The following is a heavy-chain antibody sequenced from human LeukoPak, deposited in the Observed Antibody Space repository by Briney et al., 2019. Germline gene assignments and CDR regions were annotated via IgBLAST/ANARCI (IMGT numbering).Heavy chain of an antibody. Sequence: PGGSLRLSCAASGFTFSSHGMNWDRQAPTKGLEWVSYISSNSRTIYYADSVKGRFTISRDNAKNSLYLQMNSLRADDTAVYYCARAGCSGATCYPLDPWGQGTLVTVSS. V-gene: IGHV3-48*04. CDR2: ISSNSRTI. CDR3: ARAGCSGATCYPLDP. D-gene: IGHD2-15*01. CDR1: GFTFSSHG. J-gene: IGHJ5*02.